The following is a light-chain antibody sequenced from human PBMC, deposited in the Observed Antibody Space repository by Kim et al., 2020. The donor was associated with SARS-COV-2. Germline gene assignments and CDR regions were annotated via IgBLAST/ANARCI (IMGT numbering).Light chain of an antibody. Sequence: DIQMTQSPSTLSASVGDRVTITCRASQSISSWLAWYQQKPGKAPNLLIYKASSLRSGVPSRFSGSGSGTEFTLTISSLQPDDFATYYCQQYSSFWTFGQGTNVDIK. V-gene: IGKV1-5*03. J-gene: IGKJ1*01. CDR3: QQYSSFWT. CDR2: KAS. CDR1: QSISSW.